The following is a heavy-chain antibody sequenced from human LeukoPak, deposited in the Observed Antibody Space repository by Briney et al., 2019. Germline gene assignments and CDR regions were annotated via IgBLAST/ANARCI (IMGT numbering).Heavy chain of an antibody. Sequence: SETLSLTCTVSGGSISRSRDYWGWIRQPPGKGLEWIGSIYYSGSTYYNPSLKSRVTISGDTSKNRFSLKLSSVTAADTAVYYCARDLGAYSSGLDYWGQGSLVTVSS. CDR1: GGSISRSRDY. D-gene: IGHD6-25*01. V-gene: IGHV4-39*07. CDR2: IYYSGST. J-gene: IGHJ4*02. CDR3: ARDLGAYSSGLDY.